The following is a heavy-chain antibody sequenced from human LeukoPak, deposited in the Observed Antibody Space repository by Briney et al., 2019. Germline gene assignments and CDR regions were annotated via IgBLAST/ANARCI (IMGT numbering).Heavy chain of an antibody. V-gene: IGHV1-2*02. CDR2: INPNSGGT. J-gene: IGHJ3*02. D-gene: IGHD3-10*01. CDR3: ARSYGEADAFDI. CDR1: GYTFTGYY. Sequence: ASAKVSCKASGYTFTGYYMHWVRQAPGQGLEWMGWINPNSGGTNYAQKFQGRVTMTRDTSISTAYMELSRLRSDDTAVYYCARSYGEADAFDIRGQGTMVTVSS.